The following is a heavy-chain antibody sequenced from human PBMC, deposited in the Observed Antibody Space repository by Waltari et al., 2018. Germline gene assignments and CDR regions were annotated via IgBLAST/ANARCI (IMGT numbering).Heavy chain of an antibody. CDR1: GFTFSTYW. V-gene: IGHV3-7*01. CDR2: IKPDGTEK. Sequence: EVQLVESGGGLVQPGGSLRLSCAASGFTFSTYWMTWARQAPGKGLEWVANIKPDGTEKYYVDSVKGRFTISRDNAKNSLYLQMNSLRVEDTAVYYCPRGGHRSADYWGQGTLVTVSS. D-gene: IGHD1-26*01. CDR3: PRGGHRSADY. J-gene: IGHJ4*02.